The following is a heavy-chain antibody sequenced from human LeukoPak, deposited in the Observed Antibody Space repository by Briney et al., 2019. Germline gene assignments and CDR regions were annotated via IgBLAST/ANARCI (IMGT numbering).Heavy chain of an antibody. D-gene: IGHD4-17*01. J-gene: IGHJ6*02. V-gene: IGHV3-74*03. CDR3: AKFRGSYDYYYYGMDV. CDR1: GFTFSSYW. Sequence: PGGSLRLSCAVSGFTFSSYWMHWVRQAPGKGLVWVSRMNSDGSSIKYADSVKGRFTISRDNAKNTLYLQMNSLRAEDTAVYYCAKFRGSYDYYYYGMDVWGQGTTVTVSS. CDR2: MNSDGSSI.